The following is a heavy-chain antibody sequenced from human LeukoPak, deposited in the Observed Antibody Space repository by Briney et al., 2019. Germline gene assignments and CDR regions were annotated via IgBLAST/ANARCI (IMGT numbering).Heavy chain of an antibody. CDR3: VKDQLIDY. Sequence: PGGSLRLSCSVSGFTFSAYPMHWVRQAPGRGLKYVSSISTNGGKTYYADSVKGRFTISRDNSKNTLFLQMSSLRLEDTAVYYCVKDQLIDYWGQGVLVTVSS. V-gene: IGHV3-64D*09. CDR1: GFTFSAYP. D-gene: IGHD5-24*01. J-gene: IGHJ4*02. CDR2: ISTNGGKT.